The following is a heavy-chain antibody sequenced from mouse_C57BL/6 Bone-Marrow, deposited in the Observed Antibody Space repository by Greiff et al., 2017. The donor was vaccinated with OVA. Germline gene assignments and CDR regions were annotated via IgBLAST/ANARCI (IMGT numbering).Heavy chain of an antibody. Sequence: VQLQQPGAELVKPGASVKLSCKASGYTFTSYWMHWVKQRPGQGLEWIGMIHPYSGSTNYNEKFKSKATLTVDTSSSTAYMQLSSLTSEDAAVYDYAGANYYGSPPFDYWGQGTTLTVSA. J-gene: IGHJ2*01. CDR2: IHPYSGST. CDR1: GYTFTSYW. V-gene: IGHV1-64*01. CDR3: AGANYYGSPPFDY. D-gene: IGHD1-1*01.